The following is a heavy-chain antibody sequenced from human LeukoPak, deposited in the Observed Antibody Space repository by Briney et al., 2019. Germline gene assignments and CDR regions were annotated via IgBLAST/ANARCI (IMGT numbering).Heavy chain of an antibody. D-gene: IGHD6-19*01. CDR2: ISSSSSYI. V-gene: IGHV3-21*01. CDR3: AASSAVAGTRGADLLD. Sequence: GGSLRLSCAASGFTFSSYSMNWVRQAPGKGLEWVSSISSSSSYIYYADSVKGRFTISRDNAKNSLYLQMNSLRAEDTAVYYCAASSAVAGTRGADLLDWGQGTLVTVSS. CDR1: GFTFSSYS. J-gene: IGHJ4*02.